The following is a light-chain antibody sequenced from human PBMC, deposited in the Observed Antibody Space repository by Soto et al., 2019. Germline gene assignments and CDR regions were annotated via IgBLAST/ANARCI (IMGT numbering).Light chain of an antibody. V-gene: IGKV3-20*01. CDR2: GAY. J-gene: IGKJ1*01. CDR1: QSVSSN. CDR3: QQYGSSPWT. Sequence: EIVLTQSPGTLSLSPGERATLSCRASQSVSSNLAWYQQKPGQAPRLLIYGAYSRATGIPDRFSGSGSGTDFTLTISRLEPEDFAVYYCQQYGSSPWTFGQGTKVDIK.